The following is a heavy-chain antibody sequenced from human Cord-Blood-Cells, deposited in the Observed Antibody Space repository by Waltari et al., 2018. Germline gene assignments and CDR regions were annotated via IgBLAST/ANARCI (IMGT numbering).Heavy chain of an antibody. J-gene: IGHJ3*02. D-gene: IGHD3-10*01. CDR3: ATDRITMVRGVNDAFDI. V-gene: IGHV1-24*01. Sequence: QVQLVQSGAEVKKPGASVKVSCKVSGYTLTELSMHWVRQAPGKGLEWMGGFAPEDGENIYAQKFQDRVTMTEDTSTDTAYMELSSLRSEDAAVYYCATDRITMVRGVNDAFDIWGQGTMVTVSS. CDR1: GYTLTELS. CDR2: FAPEDGEN.